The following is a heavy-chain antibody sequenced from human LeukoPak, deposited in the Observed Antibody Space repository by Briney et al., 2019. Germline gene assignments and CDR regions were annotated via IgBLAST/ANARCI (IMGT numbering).Heavy chain of an antibody. V-gene: IGHV3-23*01. CDR3: AREGWELREFDY. CDR2: ISGSAVST. CDR1: GLTFSTYG. Sequence: GGSLRLSCAASGLTFSTYGMTWVRQAPGKGLEWVSAISGSAVSTFYADSVKGRFTISRDNSKNTLYLQMNSLRAVDTAVYYCAREGWELREFDYWGQGTLVTVSS. D-gene: IGHD1-26*01. J-gene: IGHJ4*02.